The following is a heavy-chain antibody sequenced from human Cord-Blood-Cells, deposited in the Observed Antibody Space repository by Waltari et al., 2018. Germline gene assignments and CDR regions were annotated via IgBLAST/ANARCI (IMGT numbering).Heavy chain of an antibody. Sequence: QVQLQESGPGLVKPSETLSLTCAVSGYSISSGYYWGWIRQPPGKGLEWIGSIYHSGSTYYNPSLKSRVTISVDTSKNQFSLKLSSVTAADTAVYYCARGGELGYCSGGSCGYFDLWGRGTLVTVSS. V-gene: IGHV4-38-2*01. CDR1: GYSISSGYY. CDR3: ARGGELGYCSGGSCGYFDL. D-gene: IGHD2-15*01. J-gene: IGHJ2*01. CDR2: IYHSGST.